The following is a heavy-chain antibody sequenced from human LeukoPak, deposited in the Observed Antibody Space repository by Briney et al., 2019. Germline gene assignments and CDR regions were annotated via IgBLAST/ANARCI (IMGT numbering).Heavy chain of an antibody. J-gene: IGHJ4*02. Sequence: GGSLRLSCAASGFTVSSYYMSWVRQAPGKGLVWVSRINSDGSSTSYADSVKGRFTISRDNAKNTLYLQMNSLRAEDTAVYYCAVGANPGAFDYWGQGTLGTVSS. CDR3: AVGANPGAFDY. CDR2: INSDGSST. D-gene: IGHD1-26*01. V-gene: IGHV3-74*01. CDR1: GFTVSSYY.